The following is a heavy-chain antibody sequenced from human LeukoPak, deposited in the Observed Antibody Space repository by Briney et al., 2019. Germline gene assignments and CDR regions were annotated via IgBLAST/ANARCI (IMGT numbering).Heavy chain of an antibody. CDR2: ISAYNGNT. Sequence: ASVKVSCKASGYTFTSYGISWVRQAPGQGLEWMGWISAYNGNTNYAQKLQGRVTMTTDTSTSTAYMELRSLRSDDTAVYYCARDQGNYYYDSSGSFDYWGQGTLVTVSS. J-gene: IGHJ4*02. D-gene: IGHD3-22*01. V-gene: IGHV1-18*01. CDR1: GYTFTSYG. CDR3: ARDQGNYYYDSSGSFDY.